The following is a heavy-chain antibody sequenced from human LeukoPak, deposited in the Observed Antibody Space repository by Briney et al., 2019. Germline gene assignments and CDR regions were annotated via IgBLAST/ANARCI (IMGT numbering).Heavy chain of an antibody. CDR3: AKYRSGWTLYFYYYMDV. Sequence: GGSLRLSCAGSGFNFNNYAMSWVRQAPGKGLEWVSGLSGSGSRTYYADSVKGRFTISRDNSKSTLYLQMNSLRVEDTAIYYCAKYRSGWTLYFYYYMDVWGKGTTVTVSS. V-gene: IGHV3-23*01. CDR2: LSGSGSRT. D-gene: IGHD6-19*01. CDR1: GFNFNNYA. J-gene: IGHJ6*03.